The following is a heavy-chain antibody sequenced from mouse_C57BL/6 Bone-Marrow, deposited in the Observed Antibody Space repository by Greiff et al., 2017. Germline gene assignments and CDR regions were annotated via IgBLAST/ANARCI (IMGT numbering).Heavy chain of an antibody. CDR3: ARNSYGDYDCCFAY. V-gene: IGHV1-42*01. Sequence: EVKLMESGPGLVKPGASVKISCEASGYSFTGYYMNWVRQNPEKSLEWIGEINPSRGCTTYNQKVKGKGTLTRDKSTSTVYMQLKRLTSEDTAVYYCARNSYGDYDCCFAYWGKGTPVTVSA. D-gene: IGHD2-13*01. CDR1: GYSFTGYY. J-gene: IGHJ3*01. CDR2: INPSRGCT.